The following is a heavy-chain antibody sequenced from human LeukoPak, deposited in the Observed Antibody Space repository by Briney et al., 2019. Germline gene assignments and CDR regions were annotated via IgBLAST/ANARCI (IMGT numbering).Heavy chain of an antibody. Sequence: PSETLSLTCTVSGGSIRSYYWSWIRQPPGKGLECIGYIYYSGSTNYNPSLKSRVTISVDTSKNQFSLKLSSVTAADTAVYYCARVSRPIAAAKFDYWGQGTLVTVSS. CDR2: IYYSGST. CDR3: ARVSRPIAAAKFDY. D-gene: IGHD6-13*01. J-gene: IGHJ4*02. CDR1: GGSIRSYY. V-gene: IGHV4-59*01.